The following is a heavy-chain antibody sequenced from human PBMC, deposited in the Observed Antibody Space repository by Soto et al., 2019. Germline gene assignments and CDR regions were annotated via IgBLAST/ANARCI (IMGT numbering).Heavy chain of an antibody. V-gene: IGHV2-5*02. CDR2: IYWDELK. CDR3: AHRPARHGYNGYDFDY. Sequence: QITLKESGPTLVKPTQTLTLTCTFSGFSLSTSGVGVGWIRQPPGKALEWLALIYWDELKRYSPSLESRLTITKDTAKTQVVLTMTNMDPVDTATFYCAHRPARHGYNGYDFDYWGQGTLVTVSS. D-gene: IGHD5-12*01. CDR1: GFSLSTSGVG. J-gene: IGHJ4*02.